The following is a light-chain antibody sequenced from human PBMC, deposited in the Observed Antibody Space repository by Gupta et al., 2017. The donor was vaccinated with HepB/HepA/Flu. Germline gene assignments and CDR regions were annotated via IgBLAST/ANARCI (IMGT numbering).Light chain of an antibody. Sequence: EIVMTQSPATLSVSPGERATLSCRASQSVSSNLAWYQQKPGQAPRLLIYGASTRATGIPARFSGSGYGTEFTLTISSLQSEDFAVYYCQQYNNWPGTFGQGTKVEIK. V-gene: IGKV3-15*01. CDR2: GAS. CDR1: QSVSSN. J-gene: IGKJ1*01. CDR3: QQYNNWPGT.